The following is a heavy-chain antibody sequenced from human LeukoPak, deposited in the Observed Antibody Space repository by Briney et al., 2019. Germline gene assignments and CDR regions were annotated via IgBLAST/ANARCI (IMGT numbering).Heavy chain of an antibody. D-gene: IGHD3-22*01. CDR2: ISSSSSTI. CDR1: GFIFSSYS. J-gene: IGHJ4*02. V-gene: IGHV3-48*01. Sequence: GGSLRLSCAASGFIFSSYSMNWVRQAPGKGLEWVSYISSSSSTIYYADSVKGRFTISRDNAKNSLYLQMSGLRAQDTAVYYCARVLHKRNYDSSTYYGYWGQGTLVTVSS. CDR3: ARVLHKRNYDSSTYYGY.